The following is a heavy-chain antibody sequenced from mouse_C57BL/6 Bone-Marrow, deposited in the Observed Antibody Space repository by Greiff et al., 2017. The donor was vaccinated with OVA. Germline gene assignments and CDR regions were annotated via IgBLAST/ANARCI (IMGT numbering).Heavy chain of an antibody. V-gene: IGHV1-72*01. CDR1: GYTFTSYW. CDR2: IDPSSGGT. D-gene: IGHD6-1*01. J-gene: IGHJ3*01. CDR3: ARGALAD. Sequence: QVQLQQPGAELVKPGASVKLSCKASGYTFTSYWMHWVQQRPGQGLEWIGRIDPSSGGTQYNEKFKSKATLTVDKPSSTAYMQLSSLTSEDAAGYYWARGALADWGQGTLVTVSA.